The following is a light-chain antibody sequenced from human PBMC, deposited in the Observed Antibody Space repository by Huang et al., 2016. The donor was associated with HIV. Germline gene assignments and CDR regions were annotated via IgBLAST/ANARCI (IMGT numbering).Light chain of an antibody. CDR3: QQYNDFRST. CDR1: QIVSSH. V-gene: IGKV3-15*01. Sequence: ETVMTQSPVTLSVSPGDRASLSRRSSQIVSSHLAWYQQKPGQAPRLLIYAASTRATGVPARFSGSGAGTEFTLTISTLQSEESAVYYCQQYNDFRSTFGRGTRVEIK. J-gene: IGKJ3*01. CDR2: AAS.